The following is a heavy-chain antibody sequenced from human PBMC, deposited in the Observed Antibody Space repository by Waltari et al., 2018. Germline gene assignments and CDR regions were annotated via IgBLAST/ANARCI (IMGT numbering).Heavy chain of an antibody. CDR1: GFNFRDHW. J-gene: IGHJ4*02. CDR2: IKKDGTEE. D-gene: IGHD2-21*02. V-gene: IGHV3-7*01. Sequence: EEQLVESGRGWVQPGGSLRPSCVASGFNFRDHWMAWGRQAPGKEWEWVAKIKKDGTEEMYVDSVKGRFTISKDNAKNLVFLQMNSLRAEDTAVYYCARDHWYSLDLWGQGTQVTVSS. CDR3: ARDHWYSLDL.